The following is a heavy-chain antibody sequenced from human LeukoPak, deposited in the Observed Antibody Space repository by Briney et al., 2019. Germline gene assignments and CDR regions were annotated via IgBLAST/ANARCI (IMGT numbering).Heavy chain of an antibody. CDR3: AKDGGYSGYDSSD. V-gene: IGHV3-30*04. Sequence: PGGSLRLSCAASGFTFSSYAMHWVRQGPGKGLEWVAVISRDGNEKHYTDSVKGRFTIDRDSSKNTLYLQMNSLRAEDTAVYYCAKDGGYSGYDSSDWGQGTLVTVSS. CDR2: ISRDGNEK. D-gene: IGHD5-12*01. CDR1: GFTFSSYA. J-gene: IGHJ4*02.